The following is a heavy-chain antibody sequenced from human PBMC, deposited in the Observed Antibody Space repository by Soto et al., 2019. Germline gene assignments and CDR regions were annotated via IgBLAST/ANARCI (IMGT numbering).Heavy chain of an antibody. V-gene: IGHV1-3*01. D-gene: IGHD2-15*01. Sequence: ASVKVSCKASGYTFTSYAMHWVRQAPGQRLEWMGWINAGNGNTKYSQKFQGRVTITRDTSASTAYMELSSLRSEDTAVYYCARDSGCSGGSCYPALLFDYWGQGTLVTVSS. J-gene: IGHJ4*02. CDR3: ARDSGCSGGSCYPALLFDY. CDR2: INAGNGNT. CDR1: GYTFTSYA.